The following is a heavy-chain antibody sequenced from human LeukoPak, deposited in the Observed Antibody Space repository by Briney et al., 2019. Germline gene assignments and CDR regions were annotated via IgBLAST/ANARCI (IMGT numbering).Heavy chain of an antibody. CDR2: IIPILGIA. CDR1: GGTFSSYA. J-gene: IGHJ5*02. Sequence: ASVKVSCKASGGTFSSYAISWVRQAPGQGLEWMGRIIPILGIANYAQKFQGRVTITADKSTSTAYMELSSLRSEDTAVYYCASGGYGDSYNNWFDPWGQGTLITVSS. V-gene: IGHV1-69*04. CDR3: ASGGYGDSYNNWFDP. D-gene: IGHD4-17*01.